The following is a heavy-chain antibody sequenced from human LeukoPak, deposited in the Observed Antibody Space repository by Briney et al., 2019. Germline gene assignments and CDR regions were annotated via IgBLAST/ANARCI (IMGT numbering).Heavy chain of an antibody. V-gene: IGHV4-38-2*02. CDR2: IYHSGST. D-gene: IGHD3-16*01. CDR1: GYSISSDYY. J-gene: IGHJ4*02. Sequence: PSETLSLTCTVSGYSISSDYYWGWIRPPPGKGLEWIGSIYHSGSTYYNPSLKSRVTISVDTSKNQFSLKLSSVTAADTAVYYCARDRYDYVWGSIINPPFDYWGQGTLVTVSS. CDR3: ARDRYDYVWGSIINPPFDY.